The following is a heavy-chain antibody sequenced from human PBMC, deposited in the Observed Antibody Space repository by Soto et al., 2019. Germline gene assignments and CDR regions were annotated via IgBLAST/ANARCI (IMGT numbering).Heavy chain of an antibody. V-gene: IGHV3-74*01. CDR2: IMRDGSGT. D-gene: IGHD3-16*01. J-gene: IGHJ6*02. CDR1: GFTFSSYW. CDR3: ARSRGSGGVEYNMDV. Sequence: EVQLVESGGGLVQPAGSLRLSCAASGFTFSSYWMHWVRQGPGEGLVWVSRIMRDGSGTTYADSVKGRFTISRDNAKNTLYLQMNRLRAEDTAVYHCARSRGSGGVEYNMDVWGQGTTVTVSS.